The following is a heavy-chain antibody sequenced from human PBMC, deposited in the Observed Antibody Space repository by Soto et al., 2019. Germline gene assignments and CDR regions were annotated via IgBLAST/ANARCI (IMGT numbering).Heavy chain of an antibody. CDR3: ARGRITMIVFDTWFDP. CDR1: GGSISSGGYY. D-gene: IGHD3-22*01. J-gene: IGHJ5*02. Sequence: SETLSLTCTVSGGSISSGGYYWSWIRQHPGKGLEWIGYIYYSGSTYYNPSLKSRVTISVDTSKNQFSLKLSSVTAADTAVYYCARGRITMIVFDTWFDPWGQGTLVTVSS. V-gene: IGHV4-31*03. CDR2: IYYSGST.